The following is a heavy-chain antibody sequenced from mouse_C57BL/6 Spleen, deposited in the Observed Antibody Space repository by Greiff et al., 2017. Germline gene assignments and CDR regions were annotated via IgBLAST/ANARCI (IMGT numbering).Heavy chain of an antibody. CDR3: AVSYYGSDGAMDY. CDR1: GYTFTDHT. Sequence: VKLMESDAELVKPGASVKISCKVSGYTFTDHTIHWMKQRPEQGLEWIGYIYPRDGSTKYNEKFKGKATLTADKSSSTAYMQLNSLTSEDSAVYFCAVSYYGSDGAMDYWGQGTSVTVSS. J-gene: IGHJ4*01. D-gene: IGHD1-1*01. V-gene: IGHV1-78*01. CDR2: IYPRDGST.